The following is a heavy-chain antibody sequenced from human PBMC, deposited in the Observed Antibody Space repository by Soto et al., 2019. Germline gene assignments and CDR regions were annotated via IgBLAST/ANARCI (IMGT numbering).Heavy chain of an antibody. D-gene: IGHD2-2*01. Sequence: TSETLSLTCTVSGGSISSYYWSWIRQPPGKGLEWIGYIYYSGSTNYNPSLKSRVTISVDTSKNQFSLKLSSVTAADTAVYYCARDRVPAATLNWFDPWGQGTLVTVSS. CDR3: ARDRVPAATLNWFDP. J-gene: IGHJ5*02. CDR2: IYYSGST. CDR1: GGSISSYY. V-gene: IGHV4-59*01.